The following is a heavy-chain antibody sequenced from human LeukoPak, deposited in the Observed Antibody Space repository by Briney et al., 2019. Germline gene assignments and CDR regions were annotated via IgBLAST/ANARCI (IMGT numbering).Heavy chain of an antibody. CDR1: GGSISSSSYY. CDR2: IYYSGST. J-gene: IGHJ3*02. CDR3: ARAPPLGYCSSTSCPRHAFDI. Sequence: KPSETLSLTCTVSGGSISSSSYYWGWIRQPPGKGLEWIGSIYYSGSTYYNPSLKSRVTISVDTSKNQFSLKLSSVTAADTAVYYCARAPPLGYCSSTSCPRHAFDIWGQGTMVTVSS. V-gene: IGHV4-39*07. D-gene: IGHD2-2*01.